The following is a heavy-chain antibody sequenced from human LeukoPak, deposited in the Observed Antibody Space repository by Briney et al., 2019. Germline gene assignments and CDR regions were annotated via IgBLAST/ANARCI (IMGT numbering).Heavy chain of an antibody. Sequence: ASVKVSCKASGYMFTGYYIHWVRQAPGQGLEWMGWINPNTGDTDYAQKFQGRVAMTRDTSVSTAYTELNRLRTDDTAVYYCTKDRNGANFPDLGQGTLVTVSS. V-gene: IGHV1-2*02. CDR3: TKDRNGANFPD. J-gene: IGHJ1*01. CDR2: INPNTGDT. D-gene: IGHD2-8*01. CDR1: GYMFTGYY.